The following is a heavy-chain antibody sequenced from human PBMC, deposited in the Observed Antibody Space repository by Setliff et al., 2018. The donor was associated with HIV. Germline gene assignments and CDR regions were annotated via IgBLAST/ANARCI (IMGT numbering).Heavy chain of an antibody. J-gene: IGHJ1*01. V-gene: IGHV1-2*02. D-gene: IGHD4-17*01. Sequence: SVKVSCKASGYTFTGYYMHWVRQAPGQGLEWMGWITPNSGGTNYAQKFQGRVTMTRDTSISTAYMGLSRLRSDDTAVYYCARDHGMWDYGGNVLLREYFLHWGQGTLVTVPQ. CDR1: GYTFTGYY. CDR2: ITPNSGGT. CDR3: ARDHGMWDYGGNVLLREYFLH.